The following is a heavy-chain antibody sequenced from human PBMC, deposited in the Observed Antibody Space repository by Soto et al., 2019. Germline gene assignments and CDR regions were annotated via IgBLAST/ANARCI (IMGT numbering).Heavy chain of an antibody. CDR1: GGSISSGGYY. Sequence: SETLSLTCTVSGGSISSGGYYWSWIRQHPGKGLEWIGYIYYSGSTYYNPSLKSRVTISVDTSKNQFSLKLSSVTAADTAVYYCAREVWGFNLGPSSWFDPWGQGTLVTVSS. V-gene: IGHV4-31*03. CDR2: IYYSGST. J-gene: IGHJ5*02. CDR3: AREVWGFNLGPSSWFDP. D-gene: IGHD3-16*01.